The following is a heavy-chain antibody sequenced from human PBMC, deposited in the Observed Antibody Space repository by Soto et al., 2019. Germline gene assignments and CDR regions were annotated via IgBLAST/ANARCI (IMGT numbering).Heavy chain of an antibody. V-gene: IGHV3-23*01. CDR1: GFTFSSYA. CDR3: AKDILRRIVVAGYFDY. Sequence: PGGSLRLSCAASGFTFSSYAMSWVRQAPGKGLEWVSAISGSGGSTYYADSVKGRFTISRDNSKNTLYLQMNSLRAEDTAVYYCAKDILRRIVVAGYFDYWGQGTLVTVSS. CDR2: ISGSGGST. J-gene: IGHJ4*02. D-gene: IGHD2-21*01.